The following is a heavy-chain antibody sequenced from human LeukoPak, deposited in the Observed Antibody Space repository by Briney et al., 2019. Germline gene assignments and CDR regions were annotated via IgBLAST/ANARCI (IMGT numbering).Heavy chain of an antibody. J-gene: IGHJ3*02. D-gene: IGHD2-21*02. CDR1: GGSISSGGYY. V-gene: IGHV4-31*03. CDR2: IYYSGST. CDR3: ASARDRAVDAFDI. Sequence: SETPSLTCTVSGGSISSGGYYWSWIRQHPGKGLEWIGYIYYSGSTYYNPSLRSRVTISVDTSKNQFSLKLSSVTAADTAVYYCASARDRAVDAFDIWGQGTMVTVSS.